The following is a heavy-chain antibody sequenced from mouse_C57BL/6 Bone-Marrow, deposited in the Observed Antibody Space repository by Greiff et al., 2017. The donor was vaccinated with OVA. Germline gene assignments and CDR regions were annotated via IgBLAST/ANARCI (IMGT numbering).Heavy chain of an antibody. V-gene: IGHV1-82*01. CDR1: GYAFSSSW. D-gene: IGHD2-3*01. J-gene: IGHJ2*01. CDR2: IYPGDGDT. Sequence: QVQLQQSGPELVKPGASVKISCKASGYAFSSSWMNWVKQRPGKGLEWIGRIYPGDGDTNYNGKFKGKATLTADKSSSTAYMQLSRLTSEDSAVFFRARQEDGYFASYFDYWGQGTTLTVSS. CDR3: ARQEDGYFASYFDY.